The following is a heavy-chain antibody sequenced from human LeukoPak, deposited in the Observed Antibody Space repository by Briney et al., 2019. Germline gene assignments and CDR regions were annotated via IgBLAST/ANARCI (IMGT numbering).Heavy chain of an antibody. V-gene: IGHV3-30*18. J-gene: IGHJ4*02. CDR2: ISYDGSNK. Sequence: GGSLRLPCAASGFTFSSYGMHWVRQAPGKGLEWVAVISYDGSNKYYADSVKGRFTISRDNSKNTLYLQMNSLRAEDTAVYYCAKDAGEFFDYWGQGTLVTVSS. CDR1: GFTFSSYG. D-gene: IGHD3-10*01. CDR3: AKDAGEFFDY.